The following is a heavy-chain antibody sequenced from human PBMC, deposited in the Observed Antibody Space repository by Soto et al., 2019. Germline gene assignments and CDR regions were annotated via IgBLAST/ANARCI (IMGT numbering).Heavy chain of an antibody. CDR1: GFTFSNYA. CDR3: ARDSGYSYGPLDY. D-gene: IGHD5-18*01. J-gene: IGHJ4*02. Sequence: GGSLRLSCAASGFTFSNYAMSWVRQAPGKGLEWVSGISGSGGYTYYADSVKGRFTISRDNAKNSLYLQMNSLRAEDTAVYYCARDSGYSYGPLDYWGQGTLVTVSS. CDR2: ISGSGGYT. V-gene: IGHV3-23*01.